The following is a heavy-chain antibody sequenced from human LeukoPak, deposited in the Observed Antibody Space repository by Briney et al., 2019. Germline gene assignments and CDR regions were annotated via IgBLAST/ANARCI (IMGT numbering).Heavy chain of an antibody. J-gene: IGHJ4*02. V-gene: IGHV3-7*01. CDR2: IKVDGSET. D-gene: IGHD2-15*01. CDR3: SNSLNY. Sequence: GGSLRLSCVDSGFTFSRSWMDWVRQAPGKGLEWVANIKVDGSETYYVDSAKGRFTISRDNAKSSLYLQMDSLRVEDTAIYYCSNSLNYWGQGTLFTVSS. CDR1: GFTFSRSW.